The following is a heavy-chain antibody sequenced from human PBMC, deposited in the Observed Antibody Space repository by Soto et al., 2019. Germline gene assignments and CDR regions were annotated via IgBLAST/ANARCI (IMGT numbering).Heavy chain of an antibody. V-gene: IGHV5-51*01. CDR1: GYSFTSYW. CDR3: ANAITPDCSSTSCYNNY. CDR2: IYPGDSDT. Sequence: GESLKISCKGSGYSFTSYWIGWVRQMPGKGLEWMGIIYPGDSDTRYSPSFQGQATISADKSISTAYLQWSSLKASDTAMYYCANAITPDCSSTSCYNNYWGQGTLVTVSS. J-gene: IGHJ4*02. D-gene: IGHD2-2*02.